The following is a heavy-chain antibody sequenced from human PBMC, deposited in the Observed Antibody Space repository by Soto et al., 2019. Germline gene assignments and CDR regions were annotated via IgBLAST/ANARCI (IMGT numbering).Heavy chain of an antibody. D-gene: IGHD3-10*02. J-gene: IGHJ2*01. CDR3: ASFFFQAEDGIRGVRSVSAFLLNRSSDL. V-gene: IGHV4-34*01. Sequence: GKRLEWIGGINHSGSTNYTPSLKSRVTLSVDTSKDPFSLQLSSVTAADTAVYYCASFFFQAEDGIRGVRSVSAFLLNRSSDL. CDR2: INHSGST.